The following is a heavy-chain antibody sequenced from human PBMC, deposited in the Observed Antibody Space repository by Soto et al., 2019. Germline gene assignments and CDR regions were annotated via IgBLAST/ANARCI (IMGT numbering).Heavy chain of an antibody. Sequence: PGGSLRLSCAASGFTFDDYAMHWVRQAPGKGLEWVSGISWDSGRIGYADSVTGRFTIFRDNAKNSLYLQMNSLRAEDTAFYYCAKDINRRGGYSYYYGMDVWGRGTTVTVSS. D-gene: IGHD3-10*01. V-gene: IGHV3-9*01. CDR3: AKDINRRGGYSYYYGMDV. CDR2: ISWDSGRI. CDR1: GFTFDDYA. J-gene: IGHJ6*02.